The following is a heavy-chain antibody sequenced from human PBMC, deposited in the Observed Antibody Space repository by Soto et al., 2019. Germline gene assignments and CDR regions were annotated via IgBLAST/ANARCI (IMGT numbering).Heavy chain of an antibody. Sequence: GASVKVSCKASGYNFPGNYIHWVRQAPGQGLEWMALINPTTGGTTYAQKFQGRVTMTWDTSISTAYMDLSRLTSDDTAIYYCARGYCSSSGCSHYFDYWGLGTLVTVSS. CDR3: ARGYCSSSGCSHYFDY. D-gene: IGHD2-2*01. CDR2: INPTTGGT. J-gene: IGHJ4*02. CDR1: GYNFPGNY. V-gene: IGHV1-2*02.